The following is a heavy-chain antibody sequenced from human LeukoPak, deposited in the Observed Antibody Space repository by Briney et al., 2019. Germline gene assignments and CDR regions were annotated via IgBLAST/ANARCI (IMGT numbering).Heavy chain of an antibody. J-gene: IGHJ4*02. CDR2: ISWNSGSI. Sequence: PGRSLRLSCAASGFTFDDYAMHWVRQAPGKGLEWVSGISWNSGSIGYADSVKGRFTISRDNAKNSLYLQMNSLRAEDTALYYCAKDMPPDYWGQGTLVTVSS. CDR1: GFTFDDYA. V-gene: IGHV3-9*01. CDR3: AKDMPPDY.